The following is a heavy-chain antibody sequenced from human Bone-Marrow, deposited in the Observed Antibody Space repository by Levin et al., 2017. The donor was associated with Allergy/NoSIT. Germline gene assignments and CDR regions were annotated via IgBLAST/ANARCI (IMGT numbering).Heavy chain of an antibody. J-gene: IGHJ3*02. Sequence: GESLKISCAASGFTFRSYWMTWVRQAPGQGLEWVANINQDGSETHYMDSLKGRFTISRDNAEKSLSLQMNSLRAEDTAVYYCTRDPYDSGGYAACDIWGQGTMVTVSA. D-gene: IGHD3-22*01. CDR1: GFTFRSYW. V-gene: IGHV3-7*01. CDR2: INQDGSET. CDR3: TRDPYDSGGYAACDI.